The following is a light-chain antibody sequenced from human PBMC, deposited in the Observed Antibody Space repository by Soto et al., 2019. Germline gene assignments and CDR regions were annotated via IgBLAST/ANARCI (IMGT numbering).Light chain of an antibody. CDR3: QQYHHWPPT. V-gene: IGKV3-15*01. CDR1: QSVSSK. Sequence: VMTQAAAALSVPPGERATLSCRASQSVSSKLAWYQQKPGQAPRLLIYGASTRATGIPARFSGSGSGTEFTLTISSLHSEDFAVYYCQQYHHWPPTFGPGTKVDIK. J-gene: IGKJ1*01. CDR2: GAS.